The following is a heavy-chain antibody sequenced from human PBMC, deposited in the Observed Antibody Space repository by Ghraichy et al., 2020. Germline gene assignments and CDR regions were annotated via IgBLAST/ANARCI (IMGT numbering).Heavy chain of an antibody. V-gene: IGHV3-53*01. D-gene: IGHD3-3*01. Sequence: GSLRLSCAASDFTVSSSYMAWVRQAPGKGLEWVSVIYRGGGTYYADSVKGRFTISRDNSKNTLFLQMNSLRAEDTAVYYCARGPGGYYVHWGQGTLVTVSS. CDR1: DFTVSSSY. CDR3: ARGPGGYYVH. J-gene: IGHJ4*02. CDR2: IYRGGGT.